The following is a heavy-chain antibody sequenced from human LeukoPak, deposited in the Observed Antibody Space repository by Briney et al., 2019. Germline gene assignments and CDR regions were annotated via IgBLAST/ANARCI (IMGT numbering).Heavy chain of an antibody. J-gene: IGHJ4*02. V-gene: IGHV4-34*01. D-gene: IGHD3-16*02. Sequence: SETLSLTCAVYGGSFSGYYWSWIRQPPGKGLEWIGEINHSGSTNYNPSLKSRVTISVDTSKNQFSLKLSSVTAADTGVYYCARYDVWGSYRAFDYWGQGTLVTVSS. CDR3: ARYDVWGSYRAFDY. CDR2: INHSGST. CDR1: GGSFSGYY.